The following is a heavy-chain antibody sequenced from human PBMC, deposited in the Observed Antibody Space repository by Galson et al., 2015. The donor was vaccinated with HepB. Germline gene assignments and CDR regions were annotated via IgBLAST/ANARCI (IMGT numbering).Heavy chain of an antibody. J-gene: IGHJ6*03. V-gene: IGHV1-69*13. CDR3: ARSNLGGHYSMDA. Sequence: SVKVSCKASGGTFRNYVISWVRQAPGQGLEWMGAITPIFGTRDLAQKFQGRVTITADESMATAYMELSRLRSDDTAFYYCARSNLGGHYSMDAWGKGTTVSVSS. CDR2: ITPIFGTR. CDR1: GGTFRNYV. D-gene: IGHD3-16*01.